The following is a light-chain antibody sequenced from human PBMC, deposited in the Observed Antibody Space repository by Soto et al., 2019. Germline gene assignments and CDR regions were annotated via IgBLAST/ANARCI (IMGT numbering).Light chain of an antibody. CDR1: QSVSSN. CDR2: DAF. Sequence: EIVLTQSPATLSLSPGERATLSCRASQSVSSNLAWYQQKLGQAPRLLIYDAFNRATGIPARFSGSWSGTDFTLTISNLEPDDFAVYYCQQRSSWPTFGQGTKLEIK. CDR3: QQRSSWPT. J-gene: IGKJ2*01. V-gene: IGKV3-11*01.